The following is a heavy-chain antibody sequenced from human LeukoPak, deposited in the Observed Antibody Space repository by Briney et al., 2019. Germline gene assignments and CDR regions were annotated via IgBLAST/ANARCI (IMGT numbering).Heavy chain of an antibody. J-gene: IGHJ5*02. D-gene: IGHD2-15*01. CDR3: ARDGGCSGGSCYSGWFDP. CDR1: VGTFSSYA. V-gene: IGHV1-69*05. Sequence: SVKVSCKGSVGTFSSYAISWVRQAPGQGLEWMGRIIPIFGTANYAQKCQGRVTITTDESTSTAYMELSSLRSEDTAVYYCARDGGCSGGSCYSGWFDPWGQGTLVTVSS. CDR2: IIPIFGTA.